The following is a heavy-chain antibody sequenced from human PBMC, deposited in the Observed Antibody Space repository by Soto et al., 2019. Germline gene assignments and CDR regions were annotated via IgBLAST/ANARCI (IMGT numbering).Heavy chain of an antibody. J-gene: IGHJ4*02. V-gene: IGHV3-23*01. Sequence: GVLRLSCAASGFTFSSYAMSWVRQAPGKGLEWVSAISGSGGSTYYADSVQGRFTISRDDSKSMAYLQMNSLKTEDTAVHYCCRHDARWGSCDYWGQGTLVTVSS. D-gene: IGHD2-21*01. CDR2: ISGSGGST. CDR3: CRHDARWGSCDY. CDR1: GFTFSSYA.